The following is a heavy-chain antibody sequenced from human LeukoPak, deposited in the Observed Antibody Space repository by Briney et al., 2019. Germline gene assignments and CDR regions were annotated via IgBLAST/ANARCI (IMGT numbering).Heavy chain of an antibody. Sequence: ASVKVSRKASGYTFTSYGISWVRQAPGQGLEWMGWISAYNGNTNYAQKLQGRVTMTTDTSTSTAYMELRSLRSDDTAVYYCAREGEYCGGDCYSDYWGQGTLVTVSS. CDR1: GYTFTSYG. CDR2: ISAYNGNT. V-gene: IGHV1-18*01. D-gene: IGHD2-21*01. J-gene: IGHJ4*02. CDR3: AREGEYCGGDCYSDY.